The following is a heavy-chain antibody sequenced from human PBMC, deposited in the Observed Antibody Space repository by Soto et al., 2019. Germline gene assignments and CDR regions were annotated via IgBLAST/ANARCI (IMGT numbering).Heavy chain of an antibody. V-gene: IGHV3-23*01. D-gene: IGHD2-2*01. CDR2: ISGSGGSA. CDR1: GFTFSNYA. J-gene: IGHJ5*02. CDR3: AKDPYSGVLVPVAIGFDP. Sequence: LRLSCAASGFTFSNYAMTWVRQGPGKGLEWVSAISGSGGSAYYADSVKGRFTISRDNSKNTLYLQMNSLRADDSGVYYCAKDPYSGVLVPVAIGFDPWGPGTLVTVSS.